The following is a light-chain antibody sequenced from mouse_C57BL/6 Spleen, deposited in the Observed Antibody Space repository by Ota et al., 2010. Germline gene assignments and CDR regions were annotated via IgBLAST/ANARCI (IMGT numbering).Light chain of an antibody. J-gene: IGKJ5*01. V-gene: IGKV6-25*01. CDR3: QQHYSTPLT. Sequence: VMTQSHKFMSTSVGDRVSITCKASQDVGTAVAWYQQKPGQSPKLLIYWASTRHTGVPDRFIGSGSGTDFTLTISSVQAEDLADYFCQQHYSTPLTFGAGTKLELK. CDR2: WAS. CDR1: QDVGTA.